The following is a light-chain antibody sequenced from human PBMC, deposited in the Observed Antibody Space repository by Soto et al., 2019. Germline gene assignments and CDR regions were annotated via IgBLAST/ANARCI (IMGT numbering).Light chain of an antibody. CDR2: DVS. V-gene: IGLV2-11*01. CDR3: RSYAGSYTWV. J-gene: IGLJ3*02. Sequence: QSALTQPRSVSGSPEQSVTISCTGTSSDVGGYNYVSWYQHHPGKVPKSMIYDVSKRPSGVPDRFSGSKSGNTASLTISGLQAEDEADYYCRSYAGSYTWVFGGGTQLTVL. CDR1: SSDVGGYNY.